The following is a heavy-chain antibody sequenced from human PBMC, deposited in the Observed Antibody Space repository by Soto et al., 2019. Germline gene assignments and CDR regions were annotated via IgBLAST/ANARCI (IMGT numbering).Heavy chain of an antibody. CDR3: ARPDSYSGYGLFDY. Sequence: ASVKVSCKASGYTFTSYGISWVRQAPGQGLEWMGWISAYNGNTNYAQKLQGRVTVTTDTSTSTAYMELRSLRSDDTAVYYCARPDSYSGYGLFDYWGQGTLVTVSS. D-gene: IGHD5-12*01. CDR2: ISAYNGNT. CDR1: GYTFTSYG. J-gene: IGHJ4*02. V-gene: IGHV1-18*01.